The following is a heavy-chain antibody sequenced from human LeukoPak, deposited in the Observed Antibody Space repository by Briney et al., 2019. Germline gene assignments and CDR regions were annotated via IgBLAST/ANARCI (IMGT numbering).Heavy chain of an antibody. CDR2: ITRTSGTI. V-gene: IGHV3-48*01. J-gene: IGHJ4*02. CDR3: VRDPNALDY. Sequence: PGGSLRLSCAASGFTFSSYAMSWVRQAPGKGLEWVSYITRTSGTIYYADSVEGRFTISRDNARNSLYLQMNSLRAEDTAVYYCVRDPNALDYWGQGTLVTVSS. CDR1: GFTFSSYA.